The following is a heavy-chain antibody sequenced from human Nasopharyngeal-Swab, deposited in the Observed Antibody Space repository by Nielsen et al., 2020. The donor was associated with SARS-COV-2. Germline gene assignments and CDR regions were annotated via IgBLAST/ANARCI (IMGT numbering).Heavy chain of an antibody. CDR2: INGDTGNT. J-gene: IGHJ4*02. V-gene: IGHV1-3*01. CDR1: GYTFTRNS. CDR3: ARERPEHYFDL. Sequence: ASVKVSCKASGYTFTRNSMYWVRQAPGQGLEWMGWINGDTGNTKYPEKFQGRVTITRDRSTKTAYMELRSLRSEDTAVYYCARERPEHYFDLWGPGTLVTVSS. D-gene: IGHD2-21*01.